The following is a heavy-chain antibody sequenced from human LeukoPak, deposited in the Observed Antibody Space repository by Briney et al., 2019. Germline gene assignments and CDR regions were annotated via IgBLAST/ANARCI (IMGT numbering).Heavy chain of an antibody. D-gene: IGHD3-16*01. J-gene: IGHJ4*02. Sequence: GGSLRLSCAASGFTFSDYTMNWVRQAPGKGLEWVSYISSSSRVIFYADSVRGRFTISRDNAKNSLYLQMNSLRAEDTAVYYCARDLCDFWGQGALVTVSS. CDR2: ISSSSRVI. V-gene: IGHV3-48*01. CDR1: GFTFSDYT. CDR3: ARDLCDF.